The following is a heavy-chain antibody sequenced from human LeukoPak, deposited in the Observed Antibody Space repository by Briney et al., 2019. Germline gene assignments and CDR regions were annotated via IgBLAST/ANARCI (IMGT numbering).Heavy chain of an antibody. Sequence: GGSLRLSCAASGFTFSTFAMIWVRQPPGKGLEWVSSIFPSGGEIHYADSVRGRFTISRDNSKSTLSLQMNSLRAEDTAIYYCARDTRYFDYWGQGNMVTVSS. CDR3: ARDTRYFDY. J-gene: IGHJ4*02. CDR1: GFTFSTFA. V-gene: IGHV3-23*01. CDR2: IFPSGGEI.